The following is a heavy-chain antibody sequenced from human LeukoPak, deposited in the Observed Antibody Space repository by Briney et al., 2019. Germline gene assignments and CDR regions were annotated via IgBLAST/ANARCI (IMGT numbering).Heavy chain of an antibody. CDR2: IKQDGSEK. Sequence: PGGSLRLSCAASGFTFSSYWMSWVRQAPGKGLEWVANIKQDGSEKYYVDSVKGRFTISRDNAKNSLYLQMNSLRAEDTAVYYCARLARGSSWATYWYFDLWGRGTLVTVSS. D-gene: IGHD6-13*01. J-gene: IGHJ2*01. CDR3: ARLARGSSWATYWYFDL. V-gene: IGHV3-7*01. CDR1: GFTFSSYW.